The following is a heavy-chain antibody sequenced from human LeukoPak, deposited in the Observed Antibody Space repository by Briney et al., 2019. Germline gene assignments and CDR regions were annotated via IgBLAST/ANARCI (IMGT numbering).Heavy chain of an antibody. D-gene: IGHD6-19*01. J-gene: IGHJ4*02. CDR2: ISAYNGNT. CDR1: GYTFTSYG. CDR3: ARDGEHSSGWPLFDY. Sequence: ASVKVSCTASGYTFTSYGISWVRQAPGQGLEWMGWISAYNGNTNYAQKLQGRVTMTTDTSTITAYMELRSLRSDDTAVYYCARDGEHSSGWPLFDYWGQGTLVTVSS. V-gene: IGHV1-18*04.